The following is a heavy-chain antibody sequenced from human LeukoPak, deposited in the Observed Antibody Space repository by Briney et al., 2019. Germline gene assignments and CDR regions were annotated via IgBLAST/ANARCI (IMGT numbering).Heavy chain of an antibody. CDR1: GYTFTGYY. CDR3: ARDWNRGSYWPFDY. CDR2: INPHSGGT. D-gene: IGHD1-26*01. V-gene: IGHV1-2*02. J-gene: IGHJ4*02. Sequence: ASVKVSCKASGYTFTGYYIHWVRQAPGQGLEWMGCINPHSGGTYYAQKFQGRVTVTSDTSISTAYMDLSSLRSDDTAVYFCARDWNRGSYWPFDYWGQGTLVTVSS.